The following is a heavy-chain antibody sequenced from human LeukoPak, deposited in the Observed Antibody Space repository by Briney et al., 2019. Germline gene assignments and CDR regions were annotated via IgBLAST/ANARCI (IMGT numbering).Heavy chain of an antibody. Sequence: PSETLSLTCTVSGGSISSYYWSWIRQPPGKGLEWIGYIYYSGSTNYNPSLKSRVTISVDTSKNQFSLKLSSVTAADTAVYYCARSGYSCGYTGPNDYWGQGTLVTVSS. CDR3: ARSGYSCGYTGPNDY. J-gene: IGHJ4*02. CDR2: IYYSGST. D-gene: IGHD5-18*01. V-gene: IGHV4-59*01. CDR1: GGSISSYY.